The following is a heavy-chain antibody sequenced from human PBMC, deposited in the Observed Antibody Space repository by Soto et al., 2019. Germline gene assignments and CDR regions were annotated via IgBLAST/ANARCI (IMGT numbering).Heavy chain of an antibody. J-gene: IGHJ3*02. D-gene: IGHD3-9*01. V-gene: IGHV3-23*01. CDR1: GFTFSSYA. CDR3: AKDLYSLYDILTGYYSADAFDI. Sequence: EVQLLESGGGLVQPGGSLRLSCAASGFTFSSYAMSWVRQAPGKWLEWVSAISGSGGSTYYADSVQGRFTISRDNSKHTMYLQMNSLRAEDTAVYYCAKDLYSLYDILTGYYSADAFDIWGQGTMVTVSS. CDR2: ISGSGGST.